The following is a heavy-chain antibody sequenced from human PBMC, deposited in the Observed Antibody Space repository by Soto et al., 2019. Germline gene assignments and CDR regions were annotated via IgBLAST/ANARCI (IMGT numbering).Heavy chain of an antibody. CDR1: GFTFSSYA. CDR2: ISGSGGST. V-gene: IGHV3-23*01. Sequence: EVQLLESGGGLVQPGGSLRLSCAASGFTFSSYAMSWVRQAPGKGLEWVSAISGSGGSTYSADSVKGRFTISRDNSKIRLYLQMNSLRAEDTAVYYCAKENCSSTSCSILDYYGMDVWGQGTTVTVSS. CDR3: AKENCSSTSCSILDYYGMDV. J-gene: IGHJ6*02. D-gene: IGHD2-2*01.